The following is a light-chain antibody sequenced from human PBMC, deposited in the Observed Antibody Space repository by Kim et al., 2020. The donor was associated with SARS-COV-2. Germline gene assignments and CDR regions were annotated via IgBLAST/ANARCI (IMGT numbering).Light chain of an antibody. CDR2: GAS. J-gene: IGKJ1*01. CDR1: QSVSSSY. V-gene: IGKV3-20*01. CDR3: QQYGSSPWT. Sequence: PGERAALSCRASQSVSSSYLAWYQQRPGQAPRLLIYGASSRATGIPDRFSGSGSGTDFTLTISRLEPEDFAVYYCQQYGSSPWTFGQGTKVDIK.